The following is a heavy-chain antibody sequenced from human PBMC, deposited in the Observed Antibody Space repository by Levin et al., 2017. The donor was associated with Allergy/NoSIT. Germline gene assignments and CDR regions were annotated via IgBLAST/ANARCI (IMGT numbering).Heavy chain of an antibody. CDR3: ASPPYYYDSSGPFDY. J-gene: IGHJ4*02. V-gene: IGHV1-69*02. CDR2: IIPILGIA. D-gene: IGHD3-22*01. CDR1: GGTFSSYT. Sequence: SVKVSCKASGGTFSSYTISWVRQAPGQGLEWMGRIIPILGIANYAQKFQGRATITADKSTSTAYMELSSLRSEDTAVYYCASPPYYYDSSGPFDYWGQGTLVTVSS.